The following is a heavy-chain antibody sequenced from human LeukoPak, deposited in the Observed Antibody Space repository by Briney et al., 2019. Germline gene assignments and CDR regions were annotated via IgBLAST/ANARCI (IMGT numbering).Heavy chain of an antibody. CDR1: GFTFGSYD. CDR2: IWFDGSHQ. V-gene: IGHV3-33*01. J-gene: IGHJ4*02. D-gene: IGHD1-26*01. Sequence: GGSLRLSCAASGFTFGSYDMHWVRQAPGKGLEWVAVIWFDGSHQFYSDSVKGRFIVSRDNSKNTLFLQMNSLRAEDTAVYYCASEKFHTGSHTTPDFWGQGTLVTVSS. CDR3: ASEKFHTGSHTTPDF.